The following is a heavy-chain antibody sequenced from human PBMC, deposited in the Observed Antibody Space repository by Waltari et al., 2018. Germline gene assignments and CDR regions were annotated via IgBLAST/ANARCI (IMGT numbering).Heavy chain of an antibody. CDR3: ARIVSRTRQFDP. D-gene: IGHD1-7*01. J-gene: IGHJ5*02. V-gene: IGHV3-7*04. CDR2: INQDGSTK. CDR1: GFTLGHYW. Sequence: EVQLVESGGGLVQPVGSLTLSCAASGFTLGHYWMSWVRQAPGKGLEWVANINQDGSTKNSMDSVKGRFTISRDNADNSLYLQLNSLRAEDTAFYYCARIVSRTRQFDPWGQGTLVTVSP.